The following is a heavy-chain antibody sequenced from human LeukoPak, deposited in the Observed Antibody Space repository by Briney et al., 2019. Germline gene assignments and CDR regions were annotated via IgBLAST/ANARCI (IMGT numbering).Heavy chain of an antibody. Sequence: ASVKVSCKASGGTFSSYAISWVRQAPGQGLEWMGRINPNSGGTNYAQKFQGRVTMTRDTSTSTVYMELSSLRSEDTAVYYCARDSGYCSGGSCYSQSAWFDPWGQGTLVTVSS. CDR3: ARDSGYCSGGSCYSQSAWFDP. CDR1: GGTFSSYA. J-gene: IGHJ5*02. D-gene: IGHD2-15*01. V-gene: IGHV1-2*06. CDR2: INPNSGGT.